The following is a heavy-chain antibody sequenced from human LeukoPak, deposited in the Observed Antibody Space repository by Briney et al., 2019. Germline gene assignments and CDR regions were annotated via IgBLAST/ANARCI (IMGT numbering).Heavy chain of an antibody. J-gene: IGHJ4*02. CDR1: GFTFCDYY. CDR3: ARETSGYYLDY. V-gene: IGHV3-11*01. CDR2: ISSSGSTI. Sequence: PGGSLRLSCAASGFTFCDYYMSWIGQATGQGLVWVSYISSSGSTIYYADSVKGRFTISRDNAKNSLYLQMNSLRAEDTAVYYCARETSGYYLDYWGQGTLVTVSS. D-gene: IGHD3-3*01.